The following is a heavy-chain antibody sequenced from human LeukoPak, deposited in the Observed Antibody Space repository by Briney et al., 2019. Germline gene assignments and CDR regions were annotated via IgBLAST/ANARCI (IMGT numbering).Heavy chain of an antibody. CDR3: ARDFGCSSTSCYHDFQH. CDR1: GYTFTSYG. D-gene: IGHD2-2*01. CDR2: ISAYNGNT. J-gene: IGHJ1*01. Sequence: ASVKVSCKASGYTFTSYGISWVRQAPGQGLEWMGWISAYNGNTNYAQKLQGRVTMTTDTSTSTAYMEPRSLRSDDTAVYYCARDFGCSSTSCYHDFQHWGQGTLVTVSS. V-gene: IGHV1-18*04.